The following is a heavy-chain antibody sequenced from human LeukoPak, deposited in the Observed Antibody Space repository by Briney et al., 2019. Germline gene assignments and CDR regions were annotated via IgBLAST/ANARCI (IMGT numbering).Heavy chain of an antibody. V-gene: IGHV4-59*01. Sequence: PSETLSLTCAVYGGSFSSYYWSWIRQPPGKGLEWIGYIYYSGSTNYNPSLKSRVTISVDTSKNQFSLKLSSVTAADTAVYYCARGGRVWLTPYYFDYWGQGTLVTVSS. D-gene: IGHD2-15*01. CDR3: ARGGRVWLTPYYFDY. CDR2: IYYSGST. CDR1: GGSFSSYY. J-gene: IGHJ4*02.